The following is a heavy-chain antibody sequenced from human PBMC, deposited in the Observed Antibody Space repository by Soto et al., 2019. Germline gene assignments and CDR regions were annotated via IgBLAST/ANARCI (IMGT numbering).Heavy chain of an antibody. Sequence: QVQLVQSGAEVKKPGSSVKVSCKASGGTFSSYTISWVRQAPGQGLEWMGRIIPILGIANYAQKFQGRVTITADKSTSTDYMELSSLRSEDTAVYYCARDLIAAYSGCGMDVWGQGTTVTVSS. V-gene: IGHV1-69*08. D-gene: IGHD5-12*01. J-gene: IGHJ6*02. CDR1: GGTFSSYT. CDR2: IIPILGIA. CDR3: ARDLIAAYSGCGMDV.